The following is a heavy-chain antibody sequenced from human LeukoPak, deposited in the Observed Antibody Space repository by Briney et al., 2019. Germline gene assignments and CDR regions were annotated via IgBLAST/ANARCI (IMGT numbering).Heavy chain of an antibody. D-gene: IGHD3-10*01. CDR2: INNDGSIT. Sequence: GGSLRLSCAASGFPFDNTWMHWVRQAPGKGLVWVSLINNDGSITNYADSVKGRFTISRDNAKNTVYLQMNSLRAEDTAVYYCVPGDMVRGVLDYGMNVWGKGTTVTVSS. V-gene: IGHV3-74*01. J-gene: IGHJ6*04. CDR3: VPGDMVRGVLDYGMNV. CDR1: GFPFDNTW.